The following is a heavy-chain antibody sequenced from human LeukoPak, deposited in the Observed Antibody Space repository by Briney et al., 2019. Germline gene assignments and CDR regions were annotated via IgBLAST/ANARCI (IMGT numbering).Heavy chain of an antibody. CDR2: INHDGSEK. CDR1: GFTFSSYW. V-gene: IGHV3-7*05. Sequence: PGGPLRLSCAASGFTFSSYWMPCVRQAPGKGLDWVANINHDGSEKYYVDSVKGRFTISRDNAKNSLYLQLSSLRAEDTAVYYCARVRVGGSGGDLDYWGQGTLVAVSS. D-gene: IGHD1-26*01. J-gene: IGHJ4*02. CDR3: ARVRVGGSGGDLDY.